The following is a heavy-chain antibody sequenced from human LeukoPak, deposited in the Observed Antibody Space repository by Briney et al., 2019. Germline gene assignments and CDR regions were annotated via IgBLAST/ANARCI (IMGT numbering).Heavy chain of an antibody. CDR1: GFTFSSYG. D-gene: IGHD6-25*01. CDR3: AKGGSDLGY. V-gene: IGHV3-30*18. CDR2: ISYDGSNK. Sequence: GGSLRLSCAASGFTFSSYGMHWVRQAPGKGLEWVAVISYDGSNKYYADSVKGRFTISRDNSKNTLYLQMNSLRAEDTAVYYCAKGGSDLGYWGLGTLVTVSS. J-gene: IGHJ4*02.